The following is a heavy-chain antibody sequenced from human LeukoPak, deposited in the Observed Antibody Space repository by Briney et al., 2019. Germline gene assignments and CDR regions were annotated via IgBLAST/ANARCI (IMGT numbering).Heavy chain of an antibody. V-gene: IGHV3-23*01. D-gene: IGHD6-13*01. Sequence: PGGSLRLSCAASGFTFSSYAMSWVRQAPGKGLEWVSAISGSGGSTYYADSVKGRFTISRDNSKNTLYLQMNSLRAEDTAVSYCAKDPAVAAAGTFAFDIWGQGTMVTVSS. CDR3: AKDPAVAAAGTFAFDI. CDR2: ISGSGGST. CDR1: GFTFSSYA. J-gene: IGHJ3*02.